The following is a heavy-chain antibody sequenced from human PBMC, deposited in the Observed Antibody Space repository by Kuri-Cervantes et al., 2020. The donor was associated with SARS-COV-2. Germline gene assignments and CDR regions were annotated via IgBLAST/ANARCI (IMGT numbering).Heavy chain of an antibody. V-gene: IGHV3-21*01. J-gene: IGHJ6*02. CDR2: ISSSSSYI. D-gene: IGHD3-22*01. Sequence: GGSLRLSCAASGFTFSSYSMNWVRQAPGKGLEWVSSISSSSSYIYYADSVKGRFTISRDNAKNSLYLQMNSLRAEDTAVCYCARGGYYSYYYYGMDVWGQGTTVTVSS. CDR1: GFTFSSYS. CDR3: ARGGYYSYYYYGMDV.